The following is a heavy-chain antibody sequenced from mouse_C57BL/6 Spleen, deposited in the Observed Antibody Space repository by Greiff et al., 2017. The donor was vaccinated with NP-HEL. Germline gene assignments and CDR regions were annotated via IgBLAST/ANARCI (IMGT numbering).Heavy chain of an antibody. CDR2: IYPGSGNT. CDR1: GYTFTDYY. J-gene: IGHJ4*01. Sequence: QVQLQQSGAELVRPGASVKLSCKASGYTFTDYYINWVKQRPGQGLEWIARIYPGSGNTYYNEKFKGKATLTAEKSSSTAYMQLSSLTSEDSAVYFCARGGSSSYYYAMDYWGQGTSVTVSS. D-gene: IGHD1-1*01. V-gene: IGHV1-76*01. CDR3: ARGGSSSYYYAMDY.